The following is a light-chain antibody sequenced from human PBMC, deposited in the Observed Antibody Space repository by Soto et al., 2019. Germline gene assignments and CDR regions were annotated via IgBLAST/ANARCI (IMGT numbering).Light chain of an antibody. CDR1: QSVGRN. CDR3: QQYNKWPYT. V-gene: IGKV3-15*01. J-gene: IGKJ2*01. Sequence: DIVMTQSPATLSVSPGETAALSCRAGQSVGRNFAWYPQKPGQAPRLLIYGASTRATDIPARFRGSGSGTEFTLTISSLQSEDFAIYYCQQYNKWPYTFGQGTKLEIK. CDR2: GAS.